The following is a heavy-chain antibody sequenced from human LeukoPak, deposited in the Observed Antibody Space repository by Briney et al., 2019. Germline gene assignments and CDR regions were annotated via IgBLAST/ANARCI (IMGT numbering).Heavy chain of an antibody. J-gene: IGHJ4*02. V-gene: IGHV3-7*01. Sequence: GGSLRLSCAASGFTFSNYWMSWVRQAPGKGLEWVANVKEDGSEKYYVDSVKGRFTISRDNARNSLYLQMNSLRAEDTAVYYCASGRQLGYWGQGTLVTVSS. CDR2: VKEDGSEK. CDR3: ASGRQLGY. D-gene: IGHD6-13*01. CDR1: GFTFSNYW.